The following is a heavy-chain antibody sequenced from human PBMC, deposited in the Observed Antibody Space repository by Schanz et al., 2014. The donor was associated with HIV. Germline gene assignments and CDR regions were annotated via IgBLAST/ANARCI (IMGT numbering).Heavy chain of an antibody. D-gene: IGHD5-12*01. Sequence: QVQMVESGGGVVQPGRSLRLSCAASGFTLSNSAMHWVRQAPGKGLEWGPIISFDGSNKYYADSVKGRFTISKDYSKNTLYLQMSSLRAEDTAVYYCAKGGGWLQLYTDYWGQGTLVAVSS. V-gene: IGHV3-30-3*01. J-gene: IGHJ4*02. CDR2: ISFDGSNK. CDR1: GFTLSNSA. CDR3: AKGGGWLQLYTDY.